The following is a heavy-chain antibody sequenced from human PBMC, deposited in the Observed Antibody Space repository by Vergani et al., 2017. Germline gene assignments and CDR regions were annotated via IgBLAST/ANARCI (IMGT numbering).Heavy chain of an antibody. CDR2: RNQDGSEK. CDR1: GFTFSNYW. J-gene: IGHJ4*02. V-gene: IGHV3-7*01. Sequence: EVQLVESGGGLVQPGGSLRLSCAASGFTFSNYWMSWVRQVLAKGLEWVANRNQDGSEKYYVDSVKGRFTIPRDNAKNSLYLQMNSARAEDTAVYYCARHGGSGWSLDYWGQGTLVTVSS. CDR3: ARHGGSGWSLDY. D-gene: IGHD6-19*01.